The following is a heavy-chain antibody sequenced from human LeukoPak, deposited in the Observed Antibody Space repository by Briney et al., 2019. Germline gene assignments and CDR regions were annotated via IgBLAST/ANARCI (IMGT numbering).Heavy chain of an antibody. CDR2: IPGGGGSR. CDR3: AKGSFPPMDSVIDY. Sequence: GGSLRLSCAASAYTFSSYAMSWVRQAPGKGLEWVSSIPGGGGSRYYADSVRGRFTISRDSSKNTLYLQMNSLRVEDTAVYYCAKGSFPPMDSVIDYWGQGTLVTVSS. J-gene: IGHJ4*02. CDR1: AYTFSSYA. D-gene: IGHD2-2*03. V-gene: IGHV3-23*01.